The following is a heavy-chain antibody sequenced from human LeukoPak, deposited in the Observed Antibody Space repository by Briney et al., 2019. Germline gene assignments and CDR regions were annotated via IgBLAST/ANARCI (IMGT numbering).Heavy chain of an antibody. J-gene: IGHJ4*02. CDR2: ISAYNGNT. CDR3: AGDLLFYSGSYSDYFDY. Sequence: AASVKVSCKASGYTFTSYGISWVRQAPGQGLEWMGWISAYNGNTNYAQKLQGRVTMTTDTSTSTAYMELRSLRSDDTAVYYCAGDLLFYSGSYSDYFDYWGQGTLVTVSS. V-gene: IGHV1-18*01. D-gene: IGHD1-26*01. CDR1: GYTFTSYG.